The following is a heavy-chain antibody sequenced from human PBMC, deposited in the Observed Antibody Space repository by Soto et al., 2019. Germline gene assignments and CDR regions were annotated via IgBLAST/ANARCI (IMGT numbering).Heavy chain of an antibody. J-gene: IGHJ4*02. D-gene: IGHD2-21*02. CDR3: ARQLAYCGGDCYTEPIDY. CDR2: INPKTGDT. CDR1: GYTFTAYY. Sequence: QAQLVQSGAEVKKPGASVKVSCKTCGYTFTAYYIHWVRQAPGQGLEWVGWINPKTGDTKYAQKFQGRVTMTGDTSITTAYMELGRLGSDDTAVYYCARQLAYCGGDCYTEPIDYWGQGTLVTVSS. V-gene: IGHV1-2*02.